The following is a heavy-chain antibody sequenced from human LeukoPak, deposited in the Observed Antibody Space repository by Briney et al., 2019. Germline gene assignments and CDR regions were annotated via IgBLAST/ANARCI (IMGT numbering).Heavy chain of an antibody. D-gene: IGHD6-19*01. J-gene: IGHJ4*02. CDR2: ESGGASGGVT. V-gene: IGHV3-23*01. CDR1: GFSFSYSA. CDR3: AKDFPASGWRGFDS. Sequence: PGGSLRLSCAASGFSFSYSAMTWVRQAPGKGLEWVSAESGGASGGVTFYADSVKGRFSISKDTSKNTLFLQMNSLRVEDTALYYCAKDFPASGWRGFDSWGQGTLVTVSS.